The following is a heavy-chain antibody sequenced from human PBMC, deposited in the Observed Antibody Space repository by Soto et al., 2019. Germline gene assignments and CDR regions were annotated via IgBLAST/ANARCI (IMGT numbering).Heavy chain of an antibody. CDR2: ISYDGSNK. V-gene: IGHV3-30-3*01. CDR1: GFTFSSYA. J-gene: IGHJ4*02. CDR3: ARDSLPLYSGSYPWYFDY. D-gene: IGHD1-26*01. Sequence: PGWSLRLSCAASGFTFSSYAMHWVRQAPGKGLEWVAVISYDGSNKYYADSVKGRFTISRDNSKNTLYLQMNSLRAEDTAVYYCARDSLPLYSGSYPWYFDYCGQGTMVTVSS.